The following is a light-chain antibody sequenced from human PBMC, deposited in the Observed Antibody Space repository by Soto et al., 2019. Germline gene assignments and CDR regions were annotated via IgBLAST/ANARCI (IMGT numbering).Light chain of an antibody. Sequence: EMVLTQSPGTLSLSPGERVTLSCRASQSVTSRHLAWYQQKPGQAPRLLIFAASGRPPTIPSRFSGSGSGTDFTLTISRLEAEDFAVYFCQQYHTSPYTFGQGTRLEIK. CDR2: AAS. J-gene: IGKJ2*01. CDR1: QSVTSRH. CDR3: QQYHTSPYT. V-gene: IGKV3-20*01.